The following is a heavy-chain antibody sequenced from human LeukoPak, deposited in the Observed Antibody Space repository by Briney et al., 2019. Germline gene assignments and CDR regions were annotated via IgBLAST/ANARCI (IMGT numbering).Heavy chain of an antibody. CDR2: ISAYNGNT. Sequence: GASVKVSCKASGCTFTSYGISWVRQAPGQGLEWMGWISAYNGNTNYAQKLQGRVTMTADTSTSTAYMELRSLRSDDTAVYYCARDSERKEEAGIGYWGQGTLVAVSS. CDR1: GCTFTSYG. CDR3: ARDSERKEEAGIGY. D-gene: IGHD6-19*01. V-gene: IGHV1-18*01. J-gene: IGHJ4*02.